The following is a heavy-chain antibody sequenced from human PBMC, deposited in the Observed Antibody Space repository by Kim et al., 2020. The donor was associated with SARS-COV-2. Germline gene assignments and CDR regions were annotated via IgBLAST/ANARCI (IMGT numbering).Heavy chain of an antibody. J-gene: IGHJ5*02. CDR1: GGSFSGYY. D-gene: IGHD6-19*01. Sequence: SETLSLTCAVYGGSFSGYYWSWIRQPPGKGLEWFGEINHSGGTNYNPSLKSRVTISVDTSKNQFPLKLSSVTAADTAVYYCARGGPYSSGWYRIRNPGANWFDPWGQGTLVTVSS. CDR2: INHSGGT. CDR3: ARGGPYSSGWYRIRNPGANWFDP. V-gene: IGHV4-34*01.